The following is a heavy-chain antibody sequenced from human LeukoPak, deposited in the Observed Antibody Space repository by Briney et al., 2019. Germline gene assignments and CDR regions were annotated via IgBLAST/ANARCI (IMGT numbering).Heavy chain of an antibody. D-gene: IGHD3-22*01. Sequence: GGSLRLSCAASGFTFSSYSMNWVRQAPGKGLEWVSSISSSSSYIYYADSVKGRFTISRDNSKNTLYLQMNSLRAEDTAVYYCARPHPHDSSGYYYGDYYFDYWGQGTLVTVSS. CDR3: ARPHPHDSSGYYYGDYYFDY. CDR2: ISSSSSYI. CDR1: GFTFSSYS. J-gene: IGHJ4*02. V-gene: IGHV3-21*04.